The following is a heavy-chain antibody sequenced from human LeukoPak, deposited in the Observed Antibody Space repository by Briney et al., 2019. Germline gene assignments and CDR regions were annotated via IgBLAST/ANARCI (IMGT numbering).Heavy chain of an antibody. D-gene: IGHD6-13*01. CDR1: GFTFNSYA. J-gene: IGHJ5*02. V-gene: IGHV3-23*01. CDR2: ISGSGGST. CDR3: ARGPGYSSSWYGTDL. Sequence: GGSLRLSCAASGFTFNSYAMNWVRQAPGKGLEWVSAISGSGGSTYYADSVKGRFTISRDNSKNTLYLQMSSLRAEDTAVYYCARGPGYSSSWYGTDLWGQGALVTVSS.